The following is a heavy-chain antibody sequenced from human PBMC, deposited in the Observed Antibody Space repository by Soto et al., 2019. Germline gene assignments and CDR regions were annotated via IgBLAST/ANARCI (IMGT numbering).Heavy chain of an antibody. Sequence: QVQLVESGGGVVQPGTSLRLSCVGSGFTFRSYVIHWVRQAPGKGLEWVALTSYDGSNNFYGDSVKGRFTISRGNSRNTVELQMDSLRLEDTALYYCARWGTTGGLDVCGQGTLVSVSS. V-gene: IGHV3-33*05. CDR1: GFTFRSYV. CDR3: ARWGTTGGLDV. D-gene: IGHD3-16*01. CDR2: TSYDGSNN. J-gene: IGHJ4*02.